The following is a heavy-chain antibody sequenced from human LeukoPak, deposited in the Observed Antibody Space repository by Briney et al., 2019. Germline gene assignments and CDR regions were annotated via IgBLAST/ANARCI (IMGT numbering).Heavy chain of an antibody. D-gene: IGHD6-13*01. V-gene: IGHV4-59*01. CDR2: IYGSGST. J-gene: IGHJ5*02. Sequence: PSETLSLTCTVSGGSISSYYWSWIRQPPGKGLEWIGYIYGSGSTNYHPSLKGRVTISADTSKNHFSLKLNSVTAADTAVYYCARGYSRSWYQAVVFIWSDPWGQGTLVTVSS. CDR3: ARGYSRSWYQAVVFIWSDP. CDR1: GGSISSYY.